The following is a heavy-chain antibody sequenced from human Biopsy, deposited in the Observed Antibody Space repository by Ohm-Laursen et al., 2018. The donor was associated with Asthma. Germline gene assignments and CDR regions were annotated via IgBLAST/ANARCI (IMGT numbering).Heavy chain of an antibody. Sequence: ESSVKVSCKASGYPFTDYYVHWVRQAPGQGLEWMGRIDPNSGGTNYPQKFLGRVTMTRDTSVNTAFMVLSRLRSDDTAVYYCARIKIRIGAGTDRYFDLWGRGTLVTVSS. J-gene: IGHJ2*01. CDR2: IDPNSGGT. V-gene: IGHV1-2*06. D-gene: IGHD3-16*01. CDR3: ARIKIRIGAGTDRYFDL. CDR1: GYPFTDYY.